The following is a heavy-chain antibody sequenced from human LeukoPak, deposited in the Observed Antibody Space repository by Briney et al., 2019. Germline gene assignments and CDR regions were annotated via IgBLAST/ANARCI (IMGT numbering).Heavy chain of an antibody. Sequence: PGGSLRLSCAASGFTFSTFGMHWVRQAPGKGLEWVSVIWYDGSNKFYADSVKGRFTISRDNSKNTLYLQMNGLRAEDTAVYYCARGGLYGGSSAFDFWGQGTLVTVSS. V-gene: IGHV3-33*01. J-gene: IGHJ4*02. D-gene: IGHD4-23*01. CDR2: IWYDGSNK. CDR1: GFTFSTFG. CDR3: ARGGLYGGSSAFDF.